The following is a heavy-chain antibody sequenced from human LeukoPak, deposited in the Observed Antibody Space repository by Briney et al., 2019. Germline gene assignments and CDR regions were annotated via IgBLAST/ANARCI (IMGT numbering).Heavy chain of an antibody. Sequence: PGRSLRVSCVGSGFIFSNFNMNWVRQAPGKGLEWVSSISSTGNYIHYADSVKGRFTISRDNAQKSLYLQMNSLRVEDSAVYYCARVSTGPVWGQGTLVTVSS. CDR2: ISSTGNYI. CDR1: GFIFSNFN. CDR3: ARVSTGPV. D-gene: IGHD1-1*01. V-gene: IGHV3-21*01. J-gene: IGHJ4*02.